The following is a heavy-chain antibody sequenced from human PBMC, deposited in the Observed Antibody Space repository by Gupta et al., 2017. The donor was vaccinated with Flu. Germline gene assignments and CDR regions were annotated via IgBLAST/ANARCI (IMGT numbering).Heavy chain of an antibody. CDR1: GFTFSDYY. Sequence: QVQVVESGGGLVKPGGSLRLSCAASGFTFSDYYMSWIRQAPGKGLEWVSYISSSGSAKFYADSVRGRFTISRDNAKNSLYLEMNTLRDEDTAVYYCARDGGRSGGYFFDYWGQGTLVTVSS. J-gene: IGHJ4*02. CDR2: ISSSGSAK. CDR3: ARDGGRSGGYFFDY. D-gene: IGHD2-15*01. V-gene: IGHV3-11*01.